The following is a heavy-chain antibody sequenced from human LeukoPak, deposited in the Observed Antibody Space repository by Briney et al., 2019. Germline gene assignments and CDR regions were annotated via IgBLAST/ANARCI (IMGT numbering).Heavy chain of an antibody. J-gene: IGHJ6*03. Sequence: KSSETLSLTCAVNGGSFSDYLWTWIRQSPGKGLEWIGEINQGGRTNFNPSLKSRVTISADRSKYHFSLTLRSVTAADTAVYYCARGKRVWFGELTTSFSYFYIDVWGRGTTVIVSS. CDR2: INQGGRT. V-gene: IGHV4-34*01. D-gene: IGHD3-10*01. CDR1: GGSFSDYL. CDR3: ARGKRVWFGELTTSFSYFYIDV.